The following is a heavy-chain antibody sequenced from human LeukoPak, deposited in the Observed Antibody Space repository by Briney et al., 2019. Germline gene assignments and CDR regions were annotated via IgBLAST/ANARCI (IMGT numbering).Heavy chain of an antibody. D-gene: IGHD4-23*01. CDR2: IWSDGSNK. CDR1: GFNFITSG. J-gene: IGHJ4*02. Sequence: GGSLRLSCTMSGFNFITSGMHWVRQAPGKGLEGVTFIWSDGSNKYYADSVKGRFTISRDNSKSMVYLQMDSLRTEDTAVYYCARDKGKYYFDYWGQGTLVTVSS. V-gene: IGHV3-30*02. CDR3: ARDKGKYYFDY.